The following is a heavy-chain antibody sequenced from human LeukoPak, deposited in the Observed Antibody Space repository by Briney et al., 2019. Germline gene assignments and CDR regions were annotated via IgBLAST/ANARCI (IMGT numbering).Heavy chain of an antibody. Sequence: SVKVSCKASGFTFTSSAMQWVRQARGQRLEWIGWIVVGSGNTNYAQKFQERVTITRDMSTSTAYMELSSLRSEDTAVYYCAKDPAYYDILTGPGTNAFDIWGQGTMVTVSS. CDR1: GFTFTSSA. V-gene: IGHV1-58*02. CDR2: IVVGSGNT. J-gene: IGHJ3*02. CDR3: AKDPAYYDILTGPGTNAFDI. D-gene: IGHD3-9*01.